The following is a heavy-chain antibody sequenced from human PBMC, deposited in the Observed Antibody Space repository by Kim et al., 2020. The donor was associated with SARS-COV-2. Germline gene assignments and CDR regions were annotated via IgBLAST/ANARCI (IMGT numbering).Heavy chain of an antibody. Sequence: SETLSLTCNVSGGSISSASHYWGWIRQPPGTGLEWIGSVFYIGKNPYYNSSLKSRVTISVDTSKNQFSLKLTSVTAADTAVYYCARYATVTTSNTFDYWGQGTLVTVSS. CDR2: VFYIGKNP. V-gene: IGHV4-39*01. D-gene: IGHD4-17*01. CDR1: GGSISSASHY. J-gene: IGHJ4*02. CDR3: ARYATVTTSNTFDY.